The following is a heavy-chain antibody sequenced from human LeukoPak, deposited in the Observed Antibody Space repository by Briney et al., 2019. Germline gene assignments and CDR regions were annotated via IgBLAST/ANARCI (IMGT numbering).Heavy chain of an antibody. Sequence: PGGSLRLSCAASGFTFSDYYMNWIRQAPGKGLEWVSYISGSGSPIYYADSVKGRFTISRDNAKNSLYLQMNSLRAEDTAAYYCARIRPEAFDLWGQGTMVTVSS. CDR2: ISGSGSPI. V-gene: IGHV3-11*04. J-gene: IGHJ3*01. CDR3: ARIRPEAFDL. D-gene: IGHD1-14*01. CDR1: GFTFSDYY.